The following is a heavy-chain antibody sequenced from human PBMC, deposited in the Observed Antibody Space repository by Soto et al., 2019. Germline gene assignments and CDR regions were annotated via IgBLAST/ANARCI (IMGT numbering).Heavy chain of an antibody. J-gene: IGHJ5*02. CDR2: IIPIFGTA. D-gene: IGHD4-17*01. CDR1: GGTFSSYA. V-gene: IGHV1-69*06. CDR3: ARARLYGDYVDWFDP. Sequence: ASVKVSCKASGGTFSSYAISWVRQAPGQGLEWMGGIIPIFGTANYAQKFQGRVTITADKSTSTAYMELRSLRSDDTAVYYCARARLYGDYVDWFDPWGQGTLVTVSS.